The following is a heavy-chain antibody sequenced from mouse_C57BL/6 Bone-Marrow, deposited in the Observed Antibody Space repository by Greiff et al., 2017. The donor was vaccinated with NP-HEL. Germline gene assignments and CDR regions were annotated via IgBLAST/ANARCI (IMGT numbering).Heavy chain of an antibody. D-gene: IGHD1-1*01. CDR2: IYPGDGDT. CDR1: GYAFSSSW. V-gene: IGHV1-82*01. Sequence: VQLVESGPELVKPGASVKISCKASGYAFSSSWMNWVKQRPGKGLEWIGRIYPGDGDTNYNGKFKGKATLTADKSSSTAYMQLSSLTSEDSAVYFCARKDTTVVATRYFDVWGTGTTVTVSS. J-gene: IGHJ1*03. CDR3: ARKDTTVVATRYFDV.